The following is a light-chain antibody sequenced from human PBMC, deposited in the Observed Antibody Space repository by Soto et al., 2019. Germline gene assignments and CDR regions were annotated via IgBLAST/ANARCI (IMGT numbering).Light chain of an antibody. CDR2: DVS. CDR1: SSDVGGYNY. Sequence: QSALTQPASVSGSPGQSITISCTGTSSDVGGYNYVSWYQPHPGKAPKLMIYDVSNRPSGVSNRFSGSKSGNTASLTISGLQAEDEADYNCSSYTSSSTLVFGTGTKVTVL. J-gene: IGLJ1*01. V-gene: IGLV2-14*01. CDR3: SSYTSSSTLV.